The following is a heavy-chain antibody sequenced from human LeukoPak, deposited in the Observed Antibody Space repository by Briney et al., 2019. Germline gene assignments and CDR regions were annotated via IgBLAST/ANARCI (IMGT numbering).Heavy chain of an antibody. D-gene: IGHD2-2*01. J-gene: IGHJ4*02. CDR1: GXTFSSYA. CDR3: ARDLGYCSSTSCKDPRFDY. V-gene: IGHV3-23*01. Sequence: PGGSLRLSCAASGXTFSSYAMSWVRQAPGKGLEWVSAISGSGGSTYYADSVKGRFTISRANSKNTLYLQMNSLRAEDTAVYYCARDLGYCSSTSCKDPRFDYWGQGTLVTVSS. CDR2: ISGSGGST.